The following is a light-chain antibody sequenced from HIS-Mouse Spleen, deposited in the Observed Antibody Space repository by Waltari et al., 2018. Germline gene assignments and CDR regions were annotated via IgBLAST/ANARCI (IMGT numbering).Light chain of an antibody. J-gene: IGLJ3*02. CDR2: EDN. V-gene: IGLV6-57*02. CDR1: SGSIASNY. CDR3: QSYDSSNWV. Sequence: NFMLTQPHSVSESPGKTVTISCTGSSGSIASNYVQWYQQRPGSAPTTVIYEDNQRPAGVPGRFSGSIDSSSNSASLTISGLKTEDEADYYCQSYDSSNWVFGGGTKLTVL.